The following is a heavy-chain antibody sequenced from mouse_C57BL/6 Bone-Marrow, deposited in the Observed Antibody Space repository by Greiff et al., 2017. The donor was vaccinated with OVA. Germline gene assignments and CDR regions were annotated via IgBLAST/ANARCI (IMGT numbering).Heavy chain of an antibody. CDR3: ARDRATVVDWYFDV. Sequence: DVKLVESGPGLVKPSQTVFLTCTVTGISITTGNYRWSWIRQFPGNKLEWIGYIYYSGTITYNPSLTSRTTITRDTPKNQFFLEMNSLTAEDTATYYCARDRATVVDWYFDVWGTGTTVTVSS. D-gene: IGHD1-1*01. CDR1: GISITTGNYR. J-gene: IGHJ1*03. V-gene: IGHV3-5*01. CDR2: IYYSGTI.